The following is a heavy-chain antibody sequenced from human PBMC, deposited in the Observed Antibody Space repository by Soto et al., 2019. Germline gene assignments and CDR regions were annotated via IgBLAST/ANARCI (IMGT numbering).Heavy chain of an antibody. CDR1: GGSISSGGYY. Sequence: SETLSLTCTVSGGSISSGGYYWSWIRQHPGKGLEWVGYIYYSGSTYYNPSLKSRVTISVDTSKNQFSLKLSSVTAADTAVYYCARAYTSNYGGNRGWFDPWGQGTLVTVSS. CDR2: IYYSGST. V-gene: IGHV4-31*03. CDR3: ARAYTSNYGGNRGWFDP. D-gene: IGHD4-17*01. J-gene: IGHJ5*02.